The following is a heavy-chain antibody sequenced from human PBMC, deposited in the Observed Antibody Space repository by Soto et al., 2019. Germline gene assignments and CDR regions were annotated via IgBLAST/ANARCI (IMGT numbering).Heavy chain of an antibody. CDR2: INHSGST. V-gene: IGHV4-34*01. CDR3: ARGYTGIRSSGRRVPLDI. D-gene: IGHD6-19*01. CDR1: GGSFSGYY. Sequence: SETLSLTCAVYGGSFSGYYWSWIRQPPGKGLEWIGEINHSGSTNYNPSLKSRVTISVDTSKNQFSLKLSSVTAADTAVYYCARGYTGIRSSGRRVPLDIWSQRTIVIGSS. J-gene: IGHJ3*02.